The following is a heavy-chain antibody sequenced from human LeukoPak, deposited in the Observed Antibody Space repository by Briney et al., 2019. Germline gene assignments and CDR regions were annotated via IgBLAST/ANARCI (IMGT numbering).Heavy chain of an antibody. Sequence: SETLSLTCAVYGGSFSGYYWSWIRQPPGKGLEWIGEINQSGSTNYNPSLKSRVTISVDTSKNQFSLKLSSAAAADTAVYYCARVYWSKKVGATNADYWGQGTLVTVSS. CDR3: ARVYWSKKVGATNADY. J-gene: IGHJ4*02. V-gene: IGHV4-34*01. CDR2: INQSGST. D-gene: IGHD1-26*01. CDR1: GGSFSGYY.